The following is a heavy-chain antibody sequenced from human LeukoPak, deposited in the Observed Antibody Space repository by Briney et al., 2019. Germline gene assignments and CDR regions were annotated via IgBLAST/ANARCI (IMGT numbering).Heavy chain of an antibody. D-gene: IGHD6-6*01. CDR3: ARNDLYSSSHHYDY. CDR1: GGSISSGGYY. J-gene: IGHJ4*02. V-gene: IGHV4-31*03. Sequence: SETLSLTCTVSGGSISSGGYYWSCIRQHPGKGLEWIGYIYYSGSTYYNPSLKSRVTISVDTSKNQFSLELSSVTAADTAVYYCARNDLYSSSHHYDYWGQGTLVTVSS. CDR2: IYYSGST.